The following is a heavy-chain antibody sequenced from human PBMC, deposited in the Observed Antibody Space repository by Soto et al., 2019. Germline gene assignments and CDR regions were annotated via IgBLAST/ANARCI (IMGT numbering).Heavy chain of an antibody. CDR1: GGTFSGYA. D-gene: IGHD1-20*01. V-gene: IGHV1-69*01. CDR3: ARDPRSITGTTSSEDFQH. CDR2: IIPLLGIT. Sequence: QAQLMQSGAEVKKPGSSVKVSCKASGGTFSGYAINWVRQAPGQRLEWMGGIIPLLGITDYGQKFQGRITIAPDESTGTAYMDLRGLRSEDTAVYYCARDPRSITGTTSSEDFQHWGQGTLVSVSS. J-gene: IGHJ1*01.